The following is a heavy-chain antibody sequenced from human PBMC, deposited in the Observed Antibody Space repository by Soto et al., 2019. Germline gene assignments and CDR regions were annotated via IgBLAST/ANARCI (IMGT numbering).Heavy chain of an antibody. D-gene: IGHD3-3*01. CDR3: ARGRRAYDFWSGYYSDYYGMDV. Sequence: PSETLSLTCAVYGGSFSGYYWSWIRQPPGKGLEWIGEINHSGSTNYNPSLKSRVTISVDTSKNQFSLKLSSVTAADTAVYYCARGRRAYDFWSGYYSDYYGMDVWGQGTTVTVS. CDR2: INHSGST. J-gene: IGHJ6*02. CDR1: GGSFSGYY. V-gene: IGHV4-34*01.